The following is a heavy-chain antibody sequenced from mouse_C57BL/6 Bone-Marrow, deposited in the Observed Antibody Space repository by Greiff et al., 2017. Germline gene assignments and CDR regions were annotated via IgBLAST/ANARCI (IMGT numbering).Heavy chain of an antibody. J-gene: IGHJ3*01. CDR2: IHPNSGST. D-gene: IGHD4-1*01. CDR1: GYTFTSYW. Sequence: VKLQQPGAELVKPGASVKLSCKASGYTFTSYWMHWVKQRPGQGLEWIGMIHPNSGSTNYNEKFKSKDTLTVDKSSSTAYMQLSSLTSEGSAVYGCARLLTVRAYWGQGTLVTVSA. V-gene: IGHV1-64*01. CDR3: ARLLTVRAY.